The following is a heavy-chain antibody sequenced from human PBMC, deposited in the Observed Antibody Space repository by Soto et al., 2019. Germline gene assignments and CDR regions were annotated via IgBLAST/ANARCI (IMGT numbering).Heavy chain of an antibody. CDR3: AKDVLRFLEWLAFYGMDV. J-gene: IGHJ6*02. CDR1: GFTFSSYG. V-gene: IGHV3-30*18. Sequence: GGSLRLSCAASGFTFSSYGMHWVRQAPGKGLEWVAVISYGGSNKYYADSVKGRFTISRDNSKNTLYLQMNSLRAEDTAVYYCAKDVLRFLEWLAFYGMDVWGQGTTVTVSS. D-gene: IGHD3-3*01. CDR2: ISYGGSNK.